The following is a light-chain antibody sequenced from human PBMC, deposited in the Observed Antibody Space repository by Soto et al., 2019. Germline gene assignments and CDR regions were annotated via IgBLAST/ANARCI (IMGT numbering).Light chain of an antibody. CDR2: DAS. V-gene: IGKV3-11*01. CDR3: QQRSNWPPAIT. Sequence: EIVLTQSPATLSLSPGERATLSCRASQSVSSYLAWYQQKPGQAPRRLIYDASNRATGIPARFSGSGSGTDFTLTISSLEPEDFAVYYCQQRSNWPPAITVGEGTRLEIK. CDR1: QSVSSY. J-gene: IGKJ5*01.